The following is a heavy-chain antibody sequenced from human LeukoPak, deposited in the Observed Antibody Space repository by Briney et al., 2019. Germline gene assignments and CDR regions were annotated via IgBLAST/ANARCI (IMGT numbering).Heavy chain of an antibody. V-gene: IGHV3-30*18. Sequence: GGSLRLSCAASGFTFSSYGMHWVRQAPGKGLEWVAVISYDGSSKYYADSVKGRFTISRDNSKSTLYLQMNSLRAEDTAVYYCAKGGGGPYYYDSSGFDYWGQGTLVTVSS. CDR1: GFTFSSYG. CDR2: ISYDGSSK. J-gene: IGHJ4*02. D-gene: IGHD3-22*01. CDR3: AKGGGGPYYYDSSGFDY.